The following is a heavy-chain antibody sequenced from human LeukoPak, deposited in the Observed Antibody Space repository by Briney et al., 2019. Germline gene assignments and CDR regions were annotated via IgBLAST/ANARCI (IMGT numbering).Heavy chain of an antibody. CDR2: TYYRSKWYN. CDR1: GDSVSSNSAA. V-gene: IGHV6-1*01. D-gene: IGHD6-13*01. CDR3: ARVEYPGIAAAGTLYGMDV. J-gene: IGHJ6*02. Sequence: SQTLSLTCAISGDSVSSNSAAWNWIRQSPSRGLEWLGRTYYRSKWYNDYAVSVKSRITINPDTSKNQFSLQLNSVTPEDTAVYYCARVEYPGIAAAGTLYGMDVWGQGTTVTVSS.